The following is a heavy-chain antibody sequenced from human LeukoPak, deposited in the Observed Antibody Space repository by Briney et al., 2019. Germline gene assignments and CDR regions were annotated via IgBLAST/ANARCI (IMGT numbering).Heavy chain of an antibody. CDR2: IYYSGST. CDR3: AREIPKSTSWFDP. J-gene: IGHJ5*02. V-gene: IGHV4-39*07. Sequence: SETLSLTCTVPGGSISSSSYYWGWIRQPPGKGLEWIGSIYYSGSTYYNPSLKSRVTISVDTSKNQFSLKLSSVTAADTAVYYCAREIPKSTSWFDPWGQGTLVTVSS. CDR1: GGSISSSSYY. D-gene: IGHD2-2*01.